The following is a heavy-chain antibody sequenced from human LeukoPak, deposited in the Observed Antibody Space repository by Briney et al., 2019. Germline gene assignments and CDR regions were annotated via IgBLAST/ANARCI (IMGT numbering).Heavy chain of an antibody. D-gene: IGHD3-10*01. J-gene: IGHJ4*02. CDR1: GFTFSSYA. Sequence: PGGSLRLSCAASGFTFSSYAMHWVRQAPGKGLEWVAVISYDGSNKYYADSVKGRFTISRDNSKNTLYLQMNSLRAEDTAVYYCARDGDTRGFDYWGQGTLVTVSS. CDR3: ARDGDTRGFDY. CDR2: ISYDGSNK. V-gene: IGHV3-30-3*01.